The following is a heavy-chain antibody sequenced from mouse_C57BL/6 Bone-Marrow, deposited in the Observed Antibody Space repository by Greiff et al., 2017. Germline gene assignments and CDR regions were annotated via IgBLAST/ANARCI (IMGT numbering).Heavy chain of an antibody. D-gene: IGHD2-12*01. Sequence: VQLQQSGPVLVKPGASVKMSCKASGYTFTDYYMNWVKQSHGKSLEWIGVINPYNGGTSYNQKFKGKATLTVDKSSSTAYMELTSLTSEDSAVYYCARGGTTYWYFDVWGTGTTVTVSS. CDR2: INPYNGGT. CDR3: ARGGTTYWYFDV. J-gene: IGHJ1*03. CDR1: GYTFTDYY. V-gene: IGHV1-19*01.